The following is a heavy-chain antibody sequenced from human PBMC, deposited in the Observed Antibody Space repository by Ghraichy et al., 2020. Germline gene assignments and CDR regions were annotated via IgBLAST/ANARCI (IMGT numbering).Heavy chain of an antibody. CDR2: IGGRGGKT. D-gene: IGHD6-19*01. J-gene: IGHJ4*02. CDR1: GFSFNDYA. CDR3: AKDRAYSSGWYVLSS. V-gene: IGHV3-23*01. Sequence: GGSLRLSCAASGFSFNDYAMTWVRQAPGKGLEWVSGIGGRGGKTYYADSVKGRFTISRDNSKNTLYLQMNSLRGEDTAVYHCAKDRAYSSGWYVLSSWGRGTLVTVSS.